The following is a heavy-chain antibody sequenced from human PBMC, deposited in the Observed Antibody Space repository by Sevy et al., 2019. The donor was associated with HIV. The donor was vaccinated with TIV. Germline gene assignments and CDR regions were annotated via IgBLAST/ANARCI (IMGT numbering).Heavy chain of an antibody. V-gene: IGHV3-30-3*01. J-gene: IGHJ4*02. CDR2: VSSDGSEI. D-gene: IGHD7-27*01. CDR3: ARDQLGSIDY. CDR1: GFTFSTYA. Sequence: GGSLRLSCAVSGFTFSTYAMHWVRQAPGKGLECVAIVSSDGSEINYADSVKGVFTISRDHSRNTLYLQMNSLRTEDTALYYCARDQLGSIDYWGQGTLVTVSS.